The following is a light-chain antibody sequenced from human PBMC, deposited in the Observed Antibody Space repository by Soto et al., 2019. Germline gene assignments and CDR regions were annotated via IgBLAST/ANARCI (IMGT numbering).Light chain of an antibody. V-gene: IGLV1-40*01. CDR3: QSYDSSLSSAV. CDR1: SSNIGAGYD. Sequence: QSVLTQPPSVSGAPGQRVTISCTGSSSNIGAGYDVHWYQQLPGTAPKLLIYGNINRPSGVPDRFSGSKSGTSASLAITGLQAEDEADYYCQSYDSSLSSAVLGGGTQLTVL. J-gene: IGLJ7*01. CDR2: GNI.